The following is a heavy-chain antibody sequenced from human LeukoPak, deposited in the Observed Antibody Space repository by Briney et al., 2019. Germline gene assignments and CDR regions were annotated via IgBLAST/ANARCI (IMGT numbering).Heavy chain of an antibody. CDR3: ARMLAFDI. D-gene: IGHD2-8*01. CDR2: ISSSSSYI. Sequence: GGSLRLSCAASGFTFSSYSMNWVRQAPGKGLEWVSSISSSSSYIYYADSVTGRFTISRDNAKNSLYLQMNRLRDEDTAVYYCARMLAFDIWGQGTMVTVSS. V-gene: IGHV3-21*01. J-gene: IGHJ3*02. CDR1: GFTFSSYS.